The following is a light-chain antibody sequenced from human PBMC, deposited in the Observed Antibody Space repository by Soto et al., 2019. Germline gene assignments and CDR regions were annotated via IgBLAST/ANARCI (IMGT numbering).Light chain of an antibody. CDR2: EVS. Sequence: QSALTQPASVSGSLGQSITISCTGTSSDVGGYTLVSWYQQHPGNAPKLVIYEVSKRPSGISNRFSGSKSGNTASLTISGLQAEDEADYFCCSYGGSSTYVFGTGTKVTVL. J-gene: IGLJ1*01. CDR1: SSDVGGYTL. V-gene: IGLV2-23*02. CDR3: CSYGGSSTYV.